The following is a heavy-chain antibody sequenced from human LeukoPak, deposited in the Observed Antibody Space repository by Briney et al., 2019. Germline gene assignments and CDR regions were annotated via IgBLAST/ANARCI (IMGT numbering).Heavy chain of an antibody. V-gene: IGHV4-61*02. D-gene: IGHD3-16*02. Sequence: SETLSLTCTVSCGSISSGSYYLSWIRPPAGKGLEWIGRIYTSGSTSYNPSLKSRVTISVDTSKNQVSLKLSSVTAADTAVYYCAREGDSYDYVWGSYRYTSWGQGTMVTVSS. CDR2: IYTSGST. J-gene: IGHJ3*01. CDR3: AREGDSYDYVWGSYRYTS. CDR1: CGSISSGSYY.